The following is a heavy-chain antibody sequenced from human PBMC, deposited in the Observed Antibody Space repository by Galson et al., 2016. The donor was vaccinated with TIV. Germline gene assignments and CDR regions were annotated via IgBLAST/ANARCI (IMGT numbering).Heavy chain of an antibody. CDR2: VSLSGGTT. Sequence: SLRLSCAASGFTFSGYVMSWVRQAPGKGLEWVSTVSLSGGTTYYADSVKGRFTIPRDNARYTLYLQMNSLRAEDTAIYYCAKPGKSVDYSWDAFDIWGQGTLVIVSS. V-gene: IGHV3-23*01. J-gene: IGHJ3*02. CDR1: GFTFSGYV. D-gene: IGHD2-15*01. CDR3: AKPGKSVDYSWDAFDI.